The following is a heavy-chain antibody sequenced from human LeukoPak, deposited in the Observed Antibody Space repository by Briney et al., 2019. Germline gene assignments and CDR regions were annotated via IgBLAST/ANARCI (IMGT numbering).Heavy chain of an antibody. CDR2: VIPILGIA. D-gene: IGHD2-15*01. J-gene: IGHJ4*02. CDR3: ARGYCSGGSCYLDY. CDR1: GGTFSSYT. Sequence: SVKVSCKASGGTFSSYTISWVRQAPGQGLEWMGRVIPILGIANYAQKFQGRVTITADKSTSTAYMELSSLRSEDTAVYYCARGYCSGGSCYLDYWGQGTLVTVSS. V-gene: IGHV1-69*02.